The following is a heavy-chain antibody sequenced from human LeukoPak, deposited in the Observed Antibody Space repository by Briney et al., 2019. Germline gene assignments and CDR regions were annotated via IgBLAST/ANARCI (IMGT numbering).Heavy chain of an antibody. CDR2: ISGSGGST. CDR3: ARDGEIMGARFDY. J-gene: IGHJ4*02. CDR1: GFTFSSYA. V-gene: IGHV3-23*01. Sequence: PGGSLRLSCAASGFTFSSYAMSWVRQAPGKGLEWVSAISGSGGSTYYADSVKGRFTISRDNAQKSLYLQMNSLRAEDTALYFCARDGEIMGARFDYWGQGILVTVSS. D-gene: IGHD1-26*01.